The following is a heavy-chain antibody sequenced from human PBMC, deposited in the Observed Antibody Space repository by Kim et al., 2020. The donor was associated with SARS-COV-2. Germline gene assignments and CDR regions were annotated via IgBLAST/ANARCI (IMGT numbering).Heavy chain of an antibody. CDR3: ARQTSSSSWHYYYYGMDV. CDR1: GYSFTSYW. D-gene: IGHD6-6*01. J-gene: IGHJ6*02. V-gene: IGHV5-51*01. CDR2: IYPGDSDT. Sequence: GESLKISCKGSGYSFTSYWIGWVRQMPGKGLEWMGIIYPGDSDTRYSPSFQGQVTISADKSISTAYLQWSSLKASDTAMYYCARQTSSSSWHYYYYGMDVWGQRTTVPVPS.